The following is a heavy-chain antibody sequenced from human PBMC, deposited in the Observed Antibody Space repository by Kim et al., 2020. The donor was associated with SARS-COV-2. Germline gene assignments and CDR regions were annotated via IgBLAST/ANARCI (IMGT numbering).Heavy chain of an antibody. CDR3: ARLPKPTLKYYFDY. Sequence: GGSLRLSCAASGFTFSDYYMSWIRQAPGKGLEWVSYISSSSSYTNYADSVKGRFTISRDNAKNSLYLQMNSLRAEDTAVYYCARLPKPTLKYYFDYWGQGTLVTVSS. V-gene: IGHV3-11*06. CDR2: ISSSSSYT. J-gene: IGHJ4*02. CDR1: GFTFSDYY.